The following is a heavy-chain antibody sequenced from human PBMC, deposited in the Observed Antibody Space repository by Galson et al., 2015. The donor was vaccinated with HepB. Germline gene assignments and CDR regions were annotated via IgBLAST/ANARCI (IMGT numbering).Heavy chain of an antibody. CDR2: ISAYNGNT. CDR3: ARASGWEMATISDFDY. Sequence: SVKVSCKASGYTFTSYGISWVRQAPGQGLEWMGWISAYNGNTNYAQKLQGRVTMTTDTSTSTAYMELRSLRSDDTAVYYCARASGWEMATISDFDYWGQGTLVTVSS. V-gene: IGHV1-18*01. CDR1: GYTFTSYG. D-gene: IGHD5-24*01. J-gene: IGHJ4*02.